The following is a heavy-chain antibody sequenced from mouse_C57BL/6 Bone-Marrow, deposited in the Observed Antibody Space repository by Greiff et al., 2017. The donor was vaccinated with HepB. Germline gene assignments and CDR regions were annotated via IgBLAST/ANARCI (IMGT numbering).Heavy chain of an antibody. CDR1: GFTFSDYG. D-gene: IGHD2-12*01. V-gene: IGHV5-17*01. J-gene: IGHJ1*03. CDR2: ISSGSSTI. Sequence: EVKVEESGGGLVKPGGSLKLSCAASGFTFSDYGMHWVRQAPEQGLEWVAYISSGSSTIYYADTVKGRFTIARDNAKNTLFLQMTSLTSEDTAMYYCARRDNYDDFDVWGTGTTVTVSS. CDR3: ARRDNYDDFDV.